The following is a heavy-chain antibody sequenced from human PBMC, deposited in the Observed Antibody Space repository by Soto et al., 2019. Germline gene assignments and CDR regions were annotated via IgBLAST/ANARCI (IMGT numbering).Heavy chain of an antibody. D-gene: IGHD3-3*01. CDR3: ARGDGRFLEWSIFDY. J-gene: IGHJ4*02. CDR1: VYTFTSYG. Sequence: QVQLVQSGAEVKKPGASVKVSCKASVYTFTSYGITWVRQDPGQGLEWMGWISAYNGNTNYAQKLQGRVTMTTDTSTSTAYMELGSLRSDDTAVYYCARGDGRFLEWSIFDYWGQGTLVTVSS. V-gene: IGHV1-18*01. CDR2: ISAYNGNT.